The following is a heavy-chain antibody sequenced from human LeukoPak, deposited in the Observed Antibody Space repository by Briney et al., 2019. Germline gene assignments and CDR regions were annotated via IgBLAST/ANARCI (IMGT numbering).Heavy chain of an antibody. D-gene: IGHD3-10*01. V-gene: IGHV3-23*01. J-gene: IGHJ6*04. Sequence: GGSLRLSCAASGFTFSSYAMAWVRQAPGRGLEWFSVISGSGRSTKYADSVKGRFIISRDTSKTTLFLQMNSLRAEDTAVYYCAKFPGSGGWDSAMDVWGKGTTVTVSS. CDR1: GFTFSSYA. CDR2: ISGSGRST. CDR3: AKFPGSGGWDSAMDV.